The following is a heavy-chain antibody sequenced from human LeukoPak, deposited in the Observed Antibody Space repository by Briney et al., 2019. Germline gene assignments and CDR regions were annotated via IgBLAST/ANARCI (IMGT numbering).Heavy chain of an antibody. D-gene: IGHD1-26*01. V-gene: IGHV4-38-2*02. CDR3: ARILSGSRTLDY. CDR2: IYHSGST. CDR1: GYSISSGYY. J-gene: IGHJ4*02. Sequence: SETLSLTCTVSGYSISSGYYWGWIRQPPGKGLEWIGSIYHSGSTYYNPSLKSRVTISVDTSKNQFSLKLSSVTAADTAVYYCARILSGSRTLDYWGQGTLVTVSS.